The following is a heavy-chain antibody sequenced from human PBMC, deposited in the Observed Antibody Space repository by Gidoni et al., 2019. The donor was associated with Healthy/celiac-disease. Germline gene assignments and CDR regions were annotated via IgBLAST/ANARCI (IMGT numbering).Heavy chain of an antibody. Sequence: QVPLPESGPGLVKPSETLSLTCTVSGGPISSYYWSWIRQPPGKGLEWIGYIHYSGSTNYNPSLKSRVTISVDTSKNQFSLKLSSVTAADTAVYYCASHYGGWEPADNDAFDIWGQGTMVTVSS. D-gene: IGHD1-26*01. CDR2: IHYSGST. J-gene: IGHJ3*02. V-gene: IGHV4-59*01. CDR1: GGPISSYY. CDR3: ASHYGGWEPADNDAFDI.